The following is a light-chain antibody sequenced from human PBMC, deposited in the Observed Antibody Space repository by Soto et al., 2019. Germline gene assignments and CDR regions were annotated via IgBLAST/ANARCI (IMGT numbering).Light chain of an antibody. CDR2: AAS. Sequence: DIQMTQSPSSLSASVGDRVTITCRASQSISTYLNWYQQKPGKAPNLLIYAASNLQSGVPSRFSGSGSGTDFTLTISSLQPEDFATYYCQQSYSSPRTFGQGTKLEIK. CDR3: QQSYSSPRT. CDR1: QSISTY. J-gene: IGKJ2*01. V-gene: IGKV1-39*01.